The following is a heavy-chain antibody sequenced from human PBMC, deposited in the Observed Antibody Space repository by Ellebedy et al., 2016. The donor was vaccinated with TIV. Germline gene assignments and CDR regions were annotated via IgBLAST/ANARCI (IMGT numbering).Heavy chain of an antibody. CDR2: ISGGGGST. Sequence: PGGSLRLSCAASGFTFSSYAMSWVRQAPGKGLEWVSGISGGGGSTYYADSVMGRFTISRDNSKNTLYLQMNSLRAEDTAVYYCTKDSSWSILGPGEFDYWGQGTLVTVSS. CDR1: GFTFSSYA. D-gene: IGHD6-13*01. J-gene: IGHJ4*02. V-gene: IGHV3-23*01. CDR3: TKDSSWSILGPGEFDY.